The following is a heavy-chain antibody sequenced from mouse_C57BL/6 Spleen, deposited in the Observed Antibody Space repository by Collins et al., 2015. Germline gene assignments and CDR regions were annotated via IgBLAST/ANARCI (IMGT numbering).Heavy chain of an antibody. CDR3: ARDYDGYYYAMDY. V-gene: IGHV5-6-3*01. CDR2: INSNGGST. CDR1: GFTFSSYG. D-gene: IGHD2-3*01. Sequence: EVQLVESGGGLVQPGGSLKLSCAASGFTFSSYGMSWVRQTPDKRLELVATINSNGGSTYYPDSVKGRFTISRDNAKNTLYLQMSSLKSEDTAMYYCARDYDGYYYAMDYWGQGTSVTVSS. J-gene: IGHJ4*01.